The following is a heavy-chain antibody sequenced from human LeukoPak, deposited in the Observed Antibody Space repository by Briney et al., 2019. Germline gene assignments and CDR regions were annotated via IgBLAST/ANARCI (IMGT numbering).Heavy chain of an antibody. CDR3: ARVARCTSCFDIDY. J-gene: IGHJ4*02. CDR1: GDSLSSSY. Sequence: SETLSLTCTVSGDSLSSSYWSWVRQPAGKGLEWIGRIYTSGYTNYNPSLKSRVTMSVDTSKNQFSLTLSSVTAADTAVYYCARVARCTSCFDIDYWGQGTLVTVSS. D-gene: IGHD2-2*01. CDR2: IYTSGYT. V-gene: IGHV4-4*07.